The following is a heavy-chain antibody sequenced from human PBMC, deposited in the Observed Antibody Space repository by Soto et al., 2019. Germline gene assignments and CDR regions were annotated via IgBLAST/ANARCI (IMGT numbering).Heavy chain of an antibody. CDR3: ARVRHHDILTGRLKNWFDP. Sequence: QVQLVQSGAEVKKPGASVKVSCKTSGYTFTSYGISWVRQAPGQGLEWMGWSSAYNVNTDFAQKFRGRVTMTTDTSTSTAYMELRSLRSDDTAVYYCARVRHHDILTGRLKNWFDPWGQGTLVTVSS. J-gene: IGHJ5*02. V-gene: IGHV1-18*04. D-gene: IGHD3-9*01. CDR2: SSAYNVNT. CDR1: GYTFTSYG.